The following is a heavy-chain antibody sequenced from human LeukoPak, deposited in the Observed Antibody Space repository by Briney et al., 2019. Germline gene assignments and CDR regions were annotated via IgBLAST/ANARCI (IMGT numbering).Heavy chain of an antibody. CDR1: GFTFSSYW. Sequence: PGGSLRLSCAASGFTFSSYWMHWVRQAPGKGLVWVSRINSDGSSTTYADSVKGRFTISRDNSKNTQMYSLRAEDTAVYYCAKDKWLLLRSLDYWGQGTLVTVSS. CDR3: AKDKWLLLRSLDY. D-gene: IGHD3-22*01. J-gene: IGHJ4*02. V-gene: IGHV3-74*01. CDR2: INSDGSST.